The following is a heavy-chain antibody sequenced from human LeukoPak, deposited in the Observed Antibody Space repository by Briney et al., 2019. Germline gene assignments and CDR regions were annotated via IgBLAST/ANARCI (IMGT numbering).Heavy chain of an antibody. V-gene: IGHV3-21*01. Sequence: PGGSLRLSCAASGFIFSSFSMNWVRQAPGKGLEWVSSISGSGGHIYYADSVKGRFTVSRDNAENSTYLQMNSLRGEDTAVYYCARDSTYYYDSENAAFDIWGQGTMVTVSS. CDR3: ARDSTYYYDSENAAFDI. CDR2: ISGSGGHI. J-gene: IGHJ3*02. D-gene: IGHD5-12*01. CDR1: GFIFSSFS.